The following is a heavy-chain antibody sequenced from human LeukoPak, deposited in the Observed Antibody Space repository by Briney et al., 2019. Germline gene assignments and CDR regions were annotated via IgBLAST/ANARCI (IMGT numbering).Heavy chain of an antibody. Sequence: GGSLRLSCAASGFTVSRDYMSWVRQAPGKGLEWVSVIYSSSITSYADSVMGRFTISRHNSKNTLYLQMNSLRADDTAVYYCARGRGAANDAFDIWGQGTMVTVSS. CDR1: GFTVSRDY. V-gene: IGHV3-53*04. CDR2: IYSSSIT. J-gene: IGHJ3*02. D-gene: IGHD3-10*01. CDR3: ARGRGAANDAFDI.